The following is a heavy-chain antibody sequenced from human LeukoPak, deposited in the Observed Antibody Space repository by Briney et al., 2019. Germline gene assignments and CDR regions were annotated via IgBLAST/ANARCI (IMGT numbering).Heavy chain of an antibody. CDR3: ARGGDSGYDNFDQ. V-gene: IGHV1-2*02. D-gene: IGHD5-12*01. CDR1: GYIFTGYY. CDR2: INSNSGGT. Sequence: ASVKVSCKASGYIFTGYYIHWVRHAPGQGLEWMGWINSNSGGTNYARKFQGRVTVTRDTSASTVYMELSRLTSDDTAVLYCARGGDSGYDNFDQWGQGTLVIVS. J-gene: IGHJ4*02.